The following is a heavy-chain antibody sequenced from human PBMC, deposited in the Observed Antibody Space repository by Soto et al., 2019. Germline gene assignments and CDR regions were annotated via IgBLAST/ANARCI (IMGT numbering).Heavy chain of an antibody. V-gene: IGHV4-4*02. CDR2: IYHSGST. CDR1: SGSISSSNW. CDR3: AKRYGPHYYYYMDV. Sequence: SETLSLTCAVSSGSISSSNWWSWVRQPPGKGLEWIGEIYHSGSTNYNPSLKSRVTISVDKSKNQFSLKLSSVTAADTAVYYCAKRYGPHYYYYMDVWGKGTTVTVSS. D-gene: IGHD4-17*01. J-gene: IGHJ6*03.